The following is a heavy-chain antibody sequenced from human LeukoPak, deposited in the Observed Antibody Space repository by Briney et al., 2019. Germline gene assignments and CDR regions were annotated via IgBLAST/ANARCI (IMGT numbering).Heavy chain of an antibody. Sequence: PGGSLRLSCAASGFTFSSYGMHWVRQAPGKGLEWVAVISYDGSNKYYADSVKGRFTISRDNSKNTLYLQMNSLRAEDTAVYYCAKDQDYYDSSGYYNYYYYGMDVWGQGTTVTVSS. CDR2: ISYDGSNK. CDR1: GFTFSSYG. V-gene: IGHV3-30*18. J-gene: IGHJ6*02. CDR3: AKDQDYYDSSGYYNYYYYGMDV. D-gene: IGHD3-22*01.